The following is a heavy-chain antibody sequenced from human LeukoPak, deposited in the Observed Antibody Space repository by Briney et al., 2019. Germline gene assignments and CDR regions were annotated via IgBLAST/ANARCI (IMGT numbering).Heavy chain of an antibody. CDR1: GYTFTSYD. V-gene: IGHV1-8*01. CDR3: ARWGSVAGTIYYYYYYGMDV. D-gene: IGHD6-19*01. J-gene: IGHJ6*02. CDR2: MNPNSGNT. Sequence: ASVKVSCKASGYTFTSYDINWVRQATGQGLEWMGWMNPNSGNTGYAQKFQGRVTMTRNTSISTAYMELSSLRSEDTAVYYCARWGSVAGTIYYYYYYGMDVWGQGTTVTVSS.